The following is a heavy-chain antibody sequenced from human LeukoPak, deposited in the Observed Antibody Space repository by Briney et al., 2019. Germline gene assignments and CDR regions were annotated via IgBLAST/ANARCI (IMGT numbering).Heavy chain of an antibody. CDR2: ISYDGSNK. CDR1: GFTFSSYA. J-gene: IGHJ6*02. Sequence: GRSLRLSCAASGFTFSSYAMHWVRQAPGKGLEWVAVISYDGSNKYYADSVKGRFTISRDSSKNTLYLQMNSLRAEDTAVYYCARETSGYSYGYYYYYGMDVWGQGTTVTVSS. CDR3: ARETSGYSYGYYYYYGMDV. V-gene: IGHV3-30-3*01. D-gene: IGHD5-18*01.